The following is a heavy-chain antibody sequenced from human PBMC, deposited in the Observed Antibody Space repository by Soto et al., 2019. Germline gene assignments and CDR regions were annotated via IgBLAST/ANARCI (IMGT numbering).Heavy chain of an antibody. Sequence: QVQLVESGGGVVQPGRSLRLSCAASGFTFSSYGMHWVRQAPGKGLEWVALMSYDGSKKCYADSVKGRFTISRDNSKNMLYLQMNSLRTEDTAVYYCAKDRSSSWTFDYWGQGTLVTVSS. J-gene: IGHJ4*02. CDR1: GFTFSSYG. V-gene: IGHV3-30*18. CDR2: MSYDGSKK. D-gene: IGHD6-13*01. CDR3: AKDRSSSWTFDY.